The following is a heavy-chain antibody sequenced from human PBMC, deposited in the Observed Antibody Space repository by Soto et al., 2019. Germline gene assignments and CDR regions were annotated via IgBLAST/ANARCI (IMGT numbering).Heavy chain of an antibody. D-gene: IGHD3-22*01. CDR2: ISGSGGST. CDR1: GFTFSSYA. Sequence: GESLKISCAASGFTFSSYAMSWVRQAPGKGLEWVSAISGSGGSTYYSDSVKGRFTISRDNSKNTLYLQMNSLRAEDTAVDYCAKHLPLDHDSSGYFDYWGQGTLVTVSS. CDR3: AKHLPLDHDSSGYFDY. J-gene: IGHJ4*02. V-gene: IGHV3-23*01.